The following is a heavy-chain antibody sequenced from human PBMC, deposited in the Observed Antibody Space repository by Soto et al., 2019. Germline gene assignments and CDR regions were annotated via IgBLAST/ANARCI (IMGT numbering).Heavy chain of an antibody. CDR1: GVSISSGADY. J-gene: IGHJ4*02. V-gene: IGHV4-30-4*01. Sequence: PSETLSLTCTVSGVSISSGADYWSWIRQPPGKGLEWIGYIYYSGTTYYHPSLRSRVSISADTSKNQFSLKLNSVTAADTAVYYCAGKVNENNGYYFLDYWGQGILVTVSS. D-gene: IGHD3-22*01. CDR3: AGKVNENNGYYFLDY. CDR2: IYYSGTT.